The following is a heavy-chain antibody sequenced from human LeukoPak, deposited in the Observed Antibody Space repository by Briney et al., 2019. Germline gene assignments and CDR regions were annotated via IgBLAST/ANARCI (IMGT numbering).Heavy chain of an antibody. CDR2: IYYTGST. D-gene: IGHD2-15*01. CDR1: GGSIRNYY. CDR3: ARHWSHSVAQFGRSYWFDP. V-gene: IGHV4-59*08. Sequence: SETLSLTCTVSGGSIRNYYWVWIRQPPGKGLEWIGYIYYTGSTNYNPSLKSRVTISIDTSKNQFSLKLRSVTAADTAVYYCARHWSHSVAQFGRSYWFDPWGQGTLVTVSS. J-gene: IGHJ5*02.